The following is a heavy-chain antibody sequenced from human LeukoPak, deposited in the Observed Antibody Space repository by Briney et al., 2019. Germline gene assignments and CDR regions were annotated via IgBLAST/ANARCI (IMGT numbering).Heavy chain of an antibody. CDR1: GYSFTSYW. CDR3: ARLDDSSGYYSHFDY. Sequence: GESLKISCKGSGYSFTSYWIGWVRQMPGKGLEWMGIIYPGDSDTRYSPSFQGQVTISADKSISTAYLQWSSLKASDTAVYYCARLDDSSGYYSHFDYWGQGTLVTVSS. V-gene: IGHV5-51*01. CDR2: IYPGDSDT. D-gene: IGHD3-22*01. J-gene: IGHJ4*02.